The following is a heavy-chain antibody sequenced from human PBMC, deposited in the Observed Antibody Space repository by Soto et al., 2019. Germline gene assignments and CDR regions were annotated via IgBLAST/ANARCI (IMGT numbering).Heavy chain of an antibody. CDR3: AKARGAVAGTDYYFDY. J-gene: IGHJ4*02. CDR1: GFTFSSYA. Sequence: EVQLLESGGGLVQPGGSLRLSCAASGFTFSSYAMSWVRQAPGKGLEWVSGIRGTGGSTYYADYVKGRFTISRDNSKNTMYLQMNRLRAEDTAVYYCAKARGAVAGTDYYFDYWVQGTLVTVSS. CDR2: IRGTGGST. D-gene: IGHD6-19*01. V-gene: IGHV3-23*01.